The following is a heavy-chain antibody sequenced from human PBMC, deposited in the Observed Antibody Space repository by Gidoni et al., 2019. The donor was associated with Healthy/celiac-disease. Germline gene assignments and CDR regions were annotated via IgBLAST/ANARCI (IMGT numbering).Heavy chain of an antibody. Sequence: QVQLQQWRAGLLKPSETLSLTCAVYGGSFSGYYWSWIRQPPGKGLEWIGEINHSGSTNYNPSLKSRVTISVDTSKNQFSLKLSSVTAADTAVYYCARGSFGYSSSWYVIDGMDVWGQGTTVTVSS. CDR3: ARGSFGYSSSWYVIDGMDV. CDR1: GGSFSGYY. J-gene: IGHJ6*02. V-gene: IGHV4-34*01. CDR2: INHSGST. D-gene: IGHD6-13*01.